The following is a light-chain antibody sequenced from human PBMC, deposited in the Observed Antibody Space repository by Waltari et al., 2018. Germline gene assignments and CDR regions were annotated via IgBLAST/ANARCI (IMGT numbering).Light chain of an antibody. CDR3: QQYDISPLT. CDR2: GES. CDR1: QTVRTTY. V-gene: IGKV3-20*01. J-gene: IGKJ4*01. Sequence: EIVLTQSPGTLSLSPGERATLSCSASQTVRTTYLAWYQQKPGQAPTLLIYGESSRSTGIPDRFSGSGSGTDFSLTISSLGPEDFAVYYCQQYDISPLTFGGGTKVEIK.